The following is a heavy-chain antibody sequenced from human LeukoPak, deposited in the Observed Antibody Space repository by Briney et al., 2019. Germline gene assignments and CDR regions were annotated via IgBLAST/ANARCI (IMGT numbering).Heavy chain of an antibody. CDR2: IKADTGNT. CDR1: GYTFTTYT. Sequence: ASVKVSCKASGYTFTTYTMHWVRQAPGQRLEWMGWIKADTGNTKCSQEFQGRLTITRDTSASTVYMDLSSLKSEDMAVYYCARSGGSRGTVTPPGDFWGQGTLVTVSS. V-gene: IGHV1-3*03. D-gene: IGHD4-17*01. CDR3: ARSGGSRGTVTPPGDF. J-gene: IGHJ4*02.